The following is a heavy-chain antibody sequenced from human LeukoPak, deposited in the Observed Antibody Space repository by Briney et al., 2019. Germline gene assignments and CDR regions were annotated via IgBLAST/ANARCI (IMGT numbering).Heavy chain of an antibody. CDR3: AGRPNTIFGVAPDY. V-gene: IGHV4-39*01. CDR1: GGSISSSSYY. D-gene: IGHD3-3*01. Sequence: SETLSLTCTVSGGSISSSSYYWGWIRQPPGKGLEWIGSIYYSGSTYYNPSLKSRVTISVDTSKNQFSLKLSSVTAADTAVYYCAGRPNTIFGVAPDYWGQGTLVTVSS. CDR2: IYYSGST. J-gene: IGHJ4*02.